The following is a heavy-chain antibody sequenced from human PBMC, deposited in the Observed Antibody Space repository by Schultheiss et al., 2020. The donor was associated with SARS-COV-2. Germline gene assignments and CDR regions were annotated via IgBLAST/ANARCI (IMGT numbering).Heavy chain of an antibody. D-gene: IGHD2-2*01. CDR2: IYYDGINK. CDR1: GFTFSSYG. V-gene: IGHV3-33*01. CDR3: ARAVRVPAATYYYYYYMDV. J-gene: IGHJ6*03. Sequence: GESLKISCAASGFTFSSYGMHWVRQSPGKGLEWVGIIYYDGINKYYGDSVKGRFTISRDNAKNSLYLQMNSLRAEDTAVYYCARAVRVPAATYYYYYYMDVWGKGTTVTVSS.